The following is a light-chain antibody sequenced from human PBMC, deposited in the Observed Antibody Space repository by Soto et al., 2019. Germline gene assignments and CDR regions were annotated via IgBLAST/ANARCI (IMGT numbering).Light chain of an antibody. CDR1: QSVSSY. CDR2: DVS. Sequence: EFVLTQSPATLSLSPGERATLSCRASQSVSSYLAWYQQKPGQAPRLLIYDVSNRATGIPARFSGSGSGTDFTLTISSLEPEDFAVYYCQQRTSWPPWTFGQGTKVDIK. J-gene: IGKJ1*01. CDR3: QQRTSWPPWT. V-gene: IGKV3-11*01.